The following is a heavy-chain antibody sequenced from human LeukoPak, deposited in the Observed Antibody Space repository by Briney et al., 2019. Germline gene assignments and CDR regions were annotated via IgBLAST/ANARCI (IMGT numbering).Heavy chain of an antibody. D-gene: IGHD6-13*01. CDR1: GFTFSSYW. Sequence: GGSLRLSCAASGFTFSSYWMNWARQAPGKGLEWVASINHNGNVNYYVDSVKGRFTISRDNAKNSLYLQMNSLRAEDTALYYCAKAAAAPGFDFWGQGTLVTVSS. CDR3: AKAAAAPGFDF. V-gene: IGHV3-7*03. CDR2: INHNGNVN. J-gene: IGHJ4*02.